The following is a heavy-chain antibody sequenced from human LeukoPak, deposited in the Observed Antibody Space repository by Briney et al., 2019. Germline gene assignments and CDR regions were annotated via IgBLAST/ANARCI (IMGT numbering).Heavy chain of an antibody. V-gene: IGHV3-20*04. CDR3: AKDMEATISGGAFDI. D-gene: IGHD5-12*01. CDR1: GFTFDDYG. CDR2: INWNGGSI. Sequence: GGSLRLSCAASGFTFDDYGMSWVRQAPGKGLEWVSGINWNGGSIGYADSVKGRFTISRDNAKNSLYLQMNSLRAEDTALYYCAKDMEATISGGAFDIWGQGTMVTVSS. J-gene: IGHJ3*02.